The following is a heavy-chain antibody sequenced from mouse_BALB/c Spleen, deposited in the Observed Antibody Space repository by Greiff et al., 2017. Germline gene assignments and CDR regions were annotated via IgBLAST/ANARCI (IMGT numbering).Heavy chain of an antibody. J-gene: IGHJ4*01. V-gene: IGHV1S22*01. CDR3: TRNDGYDRRGAMDY. CDR2: IYPGSGST. Sequence: LQQPGSELVRPGASVKLSCKASGYTFTSYWMHWVKQRPGQGLEWIGNIYPGSGSTNYDEKFKSKATLTVDTSSSTAYMQLSSLTSEDSAVYYCTRNDGYDRRGAMDYWGQGTSVTVSS. D-gene: IGHD2-2*01. CDR1: GYTFTSYW.